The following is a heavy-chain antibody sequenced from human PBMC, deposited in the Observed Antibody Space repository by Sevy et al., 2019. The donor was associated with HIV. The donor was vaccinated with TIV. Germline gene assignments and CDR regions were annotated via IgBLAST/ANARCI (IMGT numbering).Heavy chain of an antibody. CDR1: GGSISTDLYS. J-gene: IGHJ4*02. CDR2: IFHSGKT. CDR3: ARSSSAYPYHFDY. V-gene: IGHV4-30-2*01. Sequence: SETLSLTCAVSGGSISTDLYSWNWIRQPPGKGLEWIGYIFHSGKTYYNPSLKSRVTISIDRSKNQFSLNLSSVTAADTAVYYCARSSSAYPYHFDYWCQGTLVTVSS.